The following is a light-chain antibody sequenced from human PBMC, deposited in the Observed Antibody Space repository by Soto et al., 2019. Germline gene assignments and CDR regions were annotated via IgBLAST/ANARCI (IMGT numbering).Light chain of an antibody. CDR3: QQYYDRPPIT. CDR1: QSVDNN. J-gene: IGKJ5*01. Sequence: EIVMTKSPVTLSASPRESATLSCRASQSVDNNVAWYQQKPGQAPRLLIVGSFARATGIPARFSGSGSGSEFTLTISGLQSEDFAVYYCQQYYDRPPITFGQGTRLEFK. V-gene: IGKV3-15*01. CDR2: GSF.